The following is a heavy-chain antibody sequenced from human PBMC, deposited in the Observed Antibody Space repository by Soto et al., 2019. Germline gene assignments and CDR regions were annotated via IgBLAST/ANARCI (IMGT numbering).Heavy chain of an antibody. CDR2: IYYSGST. Sequence: QVQLQESGPGLVKPSQTLSVTCTVSGGSISSGDYYWSWIRQPPGKGLEWIGYIYYSGSTYYNPSLKSRVTISVDTSKNQFSLKLSSVTAADTAVYYCARVRRLGESLPPAMYYFDYWGQGTLVTVSS. V-gene: IGHV4-30-4*01. CDR3: ARVRRLGESLPPAMYYFDY. D-gene: IGHD3-16*01. J-gene: IGHJ4*02. CDR1: GGSISSGDYY.